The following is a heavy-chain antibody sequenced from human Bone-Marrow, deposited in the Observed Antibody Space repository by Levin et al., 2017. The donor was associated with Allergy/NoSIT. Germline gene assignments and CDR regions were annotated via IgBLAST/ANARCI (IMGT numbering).Heavy chain of an antibody. J-gene: IGHJ4*02. D-gene: IGHD3-22*01. V-gene: IGHV3-11*01. CDR3: AREVYDSRSFDY. CDR1: GFTFSDYY. Sequence: GGSLRLSCAASGFTFSDYYMNWIRQAPGKGLEWVSYISDSGNTIYYADSVKGRFTISRDNAKNSLYLQMNSLRAEDTAVYYCAREVYDSRSFDYWGQGILVTVSS. CDR2: ISDSGNTI.